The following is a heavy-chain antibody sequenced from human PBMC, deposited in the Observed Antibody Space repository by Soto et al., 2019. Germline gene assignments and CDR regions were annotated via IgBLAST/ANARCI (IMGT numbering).Heavy chain of an antibody. Sequence: SETLSLTCTVSGGSISSYYWSWIRQPPGKGLEWIGYIYYSGSTNYNPSLKSRVTISVDTSKNQFSLKLSSVTAADTAVYYCARAAHYSSPFRWFDPWGQGTLVTV. V-gene: IGHV4-59*12. J-gene: IGHJ5*02. D-gene: IGHD6-13*01. CDR1: GGSISSYY. CDR3: ARAAHYSSPFRWFDP. CDR2: IYYSGST.